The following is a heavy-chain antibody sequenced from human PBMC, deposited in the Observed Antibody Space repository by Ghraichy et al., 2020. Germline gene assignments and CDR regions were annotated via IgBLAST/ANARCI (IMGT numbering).Heavy chain of an antibody. Sequence: ESLNISCTVSGGSSSTYYWSWIRQPPGKGLEWIACISYRGTTYYNPSLKSRVTISVDTSKNQFSLKLSSVTAADTAVYYCAGDYFNGSGYSKWGQGALVTVSS. J-gene: IGHJ4*02. D-gene: IGHD3-22*01. CDR1: GGSSSTYY. V-gene: IGHV4-59*01. CDR3: AGDYFNGSGYSK. CDR2: ISYRGTT.